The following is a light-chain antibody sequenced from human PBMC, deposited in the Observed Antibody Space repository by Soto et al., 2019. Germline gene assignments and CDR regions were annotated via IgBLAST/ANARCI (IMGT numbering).Light chain of an antibody. CDR1: SSNIGAGHD. CDR3: QSYDSSLSGSRV. V-gene: IGLV1-40*01. CDR2: GNS. Sequence: QAVVTQPPSVSAAPGQRVTISCTGSSSNIGAGHDVHWYQQLPGTAPKLLIYGNSNRPSGVPDRCSGSKSGTSAALAITGLQAEDEADYYCQSYDSSLSGSRVFGTGTKVTVL. J-gene: IGLJ1*01.